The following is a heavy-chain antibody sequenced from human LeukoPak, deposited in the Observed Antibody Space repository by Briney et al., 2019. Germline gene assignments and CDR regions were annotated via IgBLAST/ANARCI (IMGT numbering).Heavy chain of an antibody. CDR3: AYGNYYDSSGSLFDY. J-gene: IGHJ4*02. CDR2: IKQEGREK. V-gene: IGHV3-7*01. Sequence: GGSLRLSCAVSGFTFSSYWMSWVRHAPGKGREWVANIKQEGREKYYVDSVKRRFTISRDNAKNSLYLQMNSLRAEDTAVYYCAYGNYYDSSGSLFDYWGQGTLVTVSS. D-gene: IGHD3-22*01. CDR1: GFTFSSYW.